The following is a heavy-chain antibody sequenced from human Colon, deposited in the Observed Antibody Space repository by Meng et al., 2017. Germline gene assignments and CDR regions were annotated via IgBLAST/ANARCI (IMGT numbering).Heavy chain of an antibody. CDR1: GYTFIDFY. Sequence: SVKVACKASGYTFIDFYMHWVRQAPGHGLEWLGRINPYSGGTNYGQKFQGRVTMTRDTSIGTAYLELSGLTSDDTAVYYCAREGYENSTSYDYWGQGTLVTVSS. J-gene: IGHJ4*02. V-gene: IGHV1-2*06. CDR2: INPYSGGT. CDR3: AREGYENSTSYDY. D-gene: IGHD6-6*01.